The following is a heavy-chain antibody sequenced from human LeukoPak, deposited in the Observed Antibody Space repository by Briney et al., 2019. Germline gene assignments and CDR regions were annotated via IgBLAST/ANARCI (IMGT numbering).Heavy chain of an antibody. V-gene: IGHV4-38-2*01. CDR2: VYHSGST. J-gene: IGHJ4*02. D-gene: IGHD3-3*01. CDR1: GYSVSSNYY. Sequence: PSETLSLTCAVSGYSVSSNYYWGWIRQPPGKGLEWIGSVYHSGSTYYNPSLKSRVSISVDTSQNKFSLKLNSVTAADTAVYFCARAWYSDFWGSSHARFDYWGQGTLLTVSS. CDR3: ARAWYSDFWGSSHARFDY.